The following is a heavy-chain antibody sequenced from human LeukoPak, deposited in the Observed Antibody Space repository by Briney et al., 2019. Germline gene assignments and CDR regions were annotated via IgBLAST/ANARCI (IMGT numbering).Heavy chain of an antibody. V-gene: IGHV3-23*01. D-gene: IGHD4-11*01. CDR1: GFTFSSYA. CDR3: AKDHDYSNQEYFQH. CDR2: ISGSDGST. Sequence: PGGSLRLSCAASGFTFSSYAMSWVRQAPGKGLEWVSAISGSDGSTYYADSVKGRFTISRDNSKNTLYLQMNSLRAEDTAVYYCAKDHDYSNQEYFQHWGQGTLVTVSS. J-gene: IGHJ1*01.